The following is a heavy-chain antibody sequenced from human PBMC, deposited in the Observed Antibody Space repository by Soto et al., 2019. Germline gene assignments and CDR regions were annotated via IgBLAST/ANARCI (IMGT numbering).Heavy chain of an antibody. CDR3: ARGSLPANYYHYGMDV. V-gene: IGHV4-31*11. Sequence: SETLSLTCAVYGGSFSGYYWSWIRQHPGKGLEWIGYIDYSGSTYYNPSLKSRVTISVDTSKNQFSLKLTSVTAADTAVYYCARGSLPANYYHYGMDVWGQGTTVTVSS. J-gene: IGHJ6*02. CDR1: GGSFSGYY. D-gene: IGHD6-6*01. CDR2: IDYSGST.